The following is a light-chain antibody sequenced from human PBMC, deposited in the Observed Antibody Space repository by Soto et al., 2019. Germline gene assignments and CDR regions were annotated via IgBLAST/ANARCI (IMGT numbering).Light chain of an antibody. J-gene: IGLJ1*01. CDR1: GSDVGAYNL. Sequence: SALTQPASVSGSPGQSITISCAGTGSDVGAYNLVSWYQQHPGKAPKPIICEVNTRPSGISNRFSGSKSGDTASLTISGLQAEDEADYFCCSYAGTVAYVFGTGTKVTVL. CDR3: CSYAGTVAYV. CDR2: EVN. V-gene: IGLV2-23*02.